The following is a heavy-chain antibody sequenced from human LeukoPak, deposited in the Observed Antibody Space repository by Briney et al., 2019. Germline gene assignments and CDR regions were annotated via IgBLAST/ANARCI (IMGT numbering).Heavy chain of an antibody. D-gene: IGHD3-16*02. CDR2: IKPDGTEK. J-gene: IGHJ4*02. CDR3: ARVRYGNYFDY. CDR1: LFTFTDSW. Sequence: GRSLRLLCAASLFTFTDSWMRWVRHPRRKGREWGVNIKPDGTEKYYVDSLKGRFTVSRDNAKNSLYLQMSSLRAEDTAVYYCARVRYGNYFDYWGQGTLVTVSS. V-gene: IGHV3-7*04.